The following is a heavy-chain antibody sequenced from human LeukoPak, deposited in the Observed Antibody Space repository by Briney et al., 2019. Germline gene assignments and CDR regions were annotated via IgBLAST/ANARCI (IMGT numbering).Heavy chain of an antibody. J-gene: IGHJ4*02. CDR3: AKVRTYDSSGYSHYYFDY. V-gene: IGHV3-23*01. CDR2: ISSSGGST. CDR1: GFTFSSYA. Sequence: GGSLRLSCAASGFTFSSYAMSWVRQAPGKGLEWVSAISSSGGSTYYADSVKGRFTISRDNSKNTLYLQMNSLRAEDTAVYYCAKVRTYDSSGYSHYYFDYWGQGTLVTVSS. D-gene: IGHD3-22*01.